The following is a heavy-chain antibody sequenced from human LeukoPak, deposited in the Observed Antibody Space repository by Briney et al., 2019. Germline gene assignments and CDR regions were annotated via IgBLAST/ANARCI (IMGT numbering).Heavy chain of an antibody. CDR3: AKGTKCGGDCYPFFDC. D-gene: IGHD2-21*02. J-gene: IGHJ4*02. Sequence: PGRSLRLFCAASGFTFSTYAMSWVRQTPGNGPESVSAISGSGGTTNYADSVKGRFTISRDNSKHALFLQMNSLRAEDTAVYYCAKGTKCGGDCYPFFDCWGQGTLVSVSS. CDR1: GFTFSTYA. CDR2: ISGSGGTT. V-gene: IGHV3-23*01.